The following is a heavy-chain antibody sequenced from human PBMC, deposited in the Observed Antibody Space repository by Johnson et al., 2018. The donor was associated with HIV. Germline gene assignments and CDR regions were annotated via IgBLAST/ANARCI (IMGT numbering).Heavy chain of an antibody. J-gene: IGHJ3*02. CDR2: ISRSGSTI. CDR3: AFRHNCNYGDVFDI. Sequence: VQLVESGGGVVRPGGSLRLSCAASGFTFDDYGMTWVRQAPGKGLEWVSNISRSGSTIYHADSVKGRLIISRDNAKNSLYLQMSSLRAEDTAVYYCAFRHNCNYGDVFDIWGQGTMVTVSS. V-gene: IGHV3-48*04. CDR1: GFTFDDYG. D-gene: IGHD1-7*01.